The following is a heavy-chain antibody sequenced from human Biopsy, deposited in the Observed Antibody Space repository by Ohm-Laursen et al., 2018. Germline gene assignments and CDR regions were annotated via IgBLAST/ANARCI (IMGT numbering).Heavy chain of an antibody. CDR3: ASLGRYCSGENCYGIDY. D-gene: IGHD2-15*01. CDR2: IITFFRTV. Sequence: GASVKVSCKVSGGTFSNSAISWVRQAPGQGLEWMGGIITFFRTVNYAQNFQGRLTITADEFTDTAYMELRSLRSEDTAVYYCASLGRYCSGENCYGIDYWGQGTLVTVSS. V-gene: IGHV1-69*13. CDR1: GGTFSNSA. J-gene: IGHJ4*02.